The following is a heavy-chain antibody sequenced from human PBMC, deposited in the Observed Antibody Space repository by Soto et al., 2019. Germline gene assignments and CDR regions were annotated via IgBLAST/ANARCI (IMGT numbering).Heavy chain of an antibody. J-gene: IGHJ6*02. CDR2: ISWDGGST. Sequence: GGSLRLSCAASGFTFDDYTMHWVRQAPGKGLEWVSLISWDGGSTYYAVSVKGRFTISRDNSKNALYLQMNSLRTEDTGLYYCANDIKVIAARPYGMDVWGQGTTVTVSS. V-gene: IGHV3-43*01. D-gene: IGHD6-6*01. CDR3: ANDIKVIAARPYGMDV. CDR1: GFTFDDYT.